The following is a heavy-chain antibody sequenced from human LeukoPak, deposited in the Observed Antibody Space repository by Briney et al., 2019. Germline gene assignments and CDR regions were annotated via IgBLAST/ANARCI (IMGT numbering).Heavy chain of an antibody. D-gene: IGHD3-10*01. CDR1: GGSISGYY. Sequence: SETLSLTCTVPGGSISGYYWSWLRQPPGKGREWIGYIFYSGSTDYNPFLKSRVTLSVETSKNQLSLNLSSVTAADTAVYFCARGSTGQFGPWGQGTLVTVSS. V-gene: IGHV4-59*08. J-gene: IGHJ5*02. CDR3: ARGSTGQFGP. CDR2: IFYSGST.